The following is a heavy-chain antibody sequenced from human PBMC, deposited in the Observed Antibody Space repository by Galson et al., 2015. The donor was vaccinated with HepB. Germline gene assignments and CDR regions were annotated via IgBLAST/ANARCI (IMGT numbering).Heavy chain of an antibody. D-gene: IGHD5-24*01. CDR1: GFTVSSNY. CDR2: IYSGGST. Sequence: SLRLSCAASGFTVSSNYMSWVRQAPGKGLEWVSVIYSGGSTYYADSVKGRFTISRDNSKNTLYLQMNSLRAEDTAVYYCASSRDGYNDRWDYWGQGTLVTVSS. CDR3: ASSRDGYNDRWDY. V-gene: IGHV3-53*01. J-gene: IGHJ4*02.